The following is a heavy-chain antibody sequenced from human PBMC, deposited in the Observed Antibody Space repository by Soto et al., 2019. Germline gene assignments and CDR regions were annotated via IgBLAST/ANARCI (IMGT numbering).Heavy chain of an antibody. Sequence: SETLSLTCAVSSFSINSGYYWGWVRQPPGKGLEWIGSIYYSGSTNYNPSLKSRVTISVDTSKNQFSLKLSSVTAADTAVYYCARGYKATAILHWGQGTLVTVSS. J-gene: IGHJ4*02. CDR3: ARGYKATAILH. V-gene: IGHV4-38-2*01. CDR1: SFSINSGYY. CDR2: IYYSGST. D-gene: IGHD2-2*02.